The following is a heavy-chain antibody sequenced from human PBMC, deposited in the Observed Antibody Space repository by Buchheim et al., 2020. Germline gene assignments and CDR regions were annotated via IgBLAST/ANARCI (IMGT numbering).Heavy chain of an antibody. CDR1: GGSFSGYY. Sequence: QVQLQQWGAGLLKPSETLSLTCAVYGGSFSGYYWNWIRQPPGKGLEWIGEINHSGSPNYNPSLKSRITISVDTSKNQLSLRLSSVTAADTAVYYCARGVVEDDFWTGYLAYGMDVWGQGTT. CDR2: INHSGSP. V-gene: IGHV4-34*01. J-gene: IGHJ6*02. D-gene: IGHD3/OR15-3a*01. CDR3: ARGVVEDDFWTGYLAYGMDV.